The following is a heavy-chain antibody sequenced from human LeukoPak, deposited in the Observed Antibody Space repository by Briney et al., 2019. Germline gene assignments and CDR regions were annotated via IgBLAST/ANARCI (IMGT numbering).Heavy chain of an antibody. Sequence: ASVKVSCKASGYTFTSYGISWVRQAPGQGLEWMGWISAYNGNTNYAQKLQGRVTMTTDTSTSTTYMELRSLRSDDTAVYYCARDSIAAAGSLYDAFDIWGQGTMVTVSS. CDR2: ISAYNGNT. CDR1: GYTFTSYG. CDR3: ARDSIAAAGSLYDAFDI. V-gene: IGHV1-18*01. D-gene: IGHD6-13*01. J-gene: IGHJ3*02.